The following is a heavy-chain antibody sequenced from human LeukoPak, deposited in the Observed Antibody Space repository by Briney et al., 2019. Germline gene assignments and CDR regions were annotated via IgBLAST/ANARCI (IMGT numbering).Heavy chain of an antibody. J-gene: IGHJ4*02. CDR3: ARTAVAGTSDY. D-gene: IGHD6-19*01. V-gene: IGHV3-48*01. Sequence: TGGSLRLSCVASGFTFSSYSMNWVRQAPGKGLEWVSNISSSSSNIYYADSVKGRFTISRDNAKNSLYLQMNSLRAEDTAVYYCARTAVAGTSDYWGQGTLVTVSS. CDR2: ISSSSSNI. CDR1: GFTFSSYS.